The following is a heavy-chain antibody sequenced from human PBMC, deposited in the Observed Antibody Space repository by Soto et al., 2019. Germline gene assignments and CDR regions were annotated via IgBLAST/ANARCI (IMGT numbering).Heavy chain of an antibody. D-gene: IGHD3-22*01. Sequence: GGSLRLSCAASGFTFSSYSMNWVRQAPGKGLEWVSYISSSSSTIYYADSVKGRFTISRDNAKNSLYLQMNSLRDEDTAVYYCARASTMIVVDRGGIDYWGQGTLVTVSS. CDR2: ISSSSSTI. CDR1: GFTFSSYS. J-gene: IGHJ4*02. CDR3: ARASTMIVVDRGGIDY. V-gene: IGHV3-48*02.